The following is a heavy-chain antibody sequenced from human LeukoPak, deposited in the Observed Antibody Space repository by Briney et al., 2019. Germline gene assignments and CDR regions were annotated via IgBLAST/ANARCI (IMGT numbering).Heavy chain of an antibody. CDR1: GGSFSSGDYY. CDR2: IYTSGST. D-gene: IGHD6-19*01. J-gene: IGHJ4*02. Sequence: PSETLSLTRTVSGGSFSSGDYYWTWIRQPAGKGLEWIGRIYTSGSTIYNPSLKSRVTISVDTSKNQFSLKLSSVTAADTAVYYCARTYSSGWSVFDYWGQGTLVTVSS. CDR3: ARTYSSGWSVFDY. V-gene: IGHV4-61*02.